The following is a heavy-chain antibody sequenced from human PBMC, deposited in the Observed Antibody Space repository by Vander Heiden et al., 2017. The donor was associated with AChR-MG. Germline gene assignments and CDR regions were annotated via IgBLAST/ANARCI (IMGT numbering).Heavy chain of an antibody. Sequence: QVQLVQSGAEVKKPGSSVKVSCKASGRTFSSYAISWVRQAPGQGLEWMGGIIPIFGTANYAQKFQGRVTITADESTSTAYMELSSLRSEDTAVYYCARSARKGHRPQNYGMDVWGQGTTVTVSS. V-gene: IGHV1-69*01. CDR2: IIPIFGTA. J-gene: IGHJ6*02. CDR1: GRTFSSYA. CDR3: ARSARKGHRPQNYGMDV.